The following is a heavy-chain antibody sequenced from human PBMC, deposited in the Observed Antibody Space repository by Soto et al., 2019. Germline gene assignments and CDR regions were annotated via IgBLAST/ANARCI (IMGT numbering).Heavy chain of an antibody. D-gene: IGHD1-1*01. CDR2: ISGGAGTT. V-gene: IGHV3-23*01. CDR1: GFTFSNSG. J-gene: IGHJ5*02. CDR3: ASLGWNIPTFGS. Sequence: GGSLRLSCAASGFTFSNSGMSWVRQAPGKGLEWVSGISGGAGTTYYAESVKGRFTISRDNSKKTLYLQMNSLRAEDTAVYYCASLGWNIPTFGSWGKGTLVTVSS.